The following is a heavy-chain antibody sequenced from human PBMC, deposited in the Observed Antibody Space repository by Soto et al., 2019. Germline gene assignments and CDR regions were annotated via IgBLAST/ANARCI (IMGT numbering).Heavy chain of an antibody. J-gene: IGHJ5*02. CDR3: AREEQQLGNWFDP. D-gene: IGHD6-13*01. CDR2: IIPIFGTA. Sequence: SVKVSCKASGGTFSSYAISWVRQPPGQGLEWMGGIIPIFGTANYAQKFQGRVTITADESTSTAYMELSSLRSEDTAVYYCAREEQQLGNWFDPWGQGTLVTVSS. CDR1: GGTFSSYA. V-gene: IGHV1-69*13.